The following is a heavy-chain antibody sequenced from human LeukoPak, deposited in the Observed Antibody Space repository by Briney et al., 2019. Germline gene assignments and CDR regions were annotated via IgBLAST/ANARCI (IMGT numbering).Heavy chain of an antibody. J-gene: IGHJ5*01. D-gene: IGHD3-22*01. CDR1: GFTFSIYA. CDR2: ITSSGTGT. CDR3: AKDRPNYYDSSGHYYRRNGDS. V-gene: IGHV3-23*01. Sequence: GGSLRLSCAASGFTFSIYAMSWVRQAPGKGLEWVSSITSSGTGTYYAESVKGRFTISRDNSENTLYLRMNSLRAEDTAVYYCAKDRPNYYDSSGHYYRRNGDSWGQGTPVTVSS.